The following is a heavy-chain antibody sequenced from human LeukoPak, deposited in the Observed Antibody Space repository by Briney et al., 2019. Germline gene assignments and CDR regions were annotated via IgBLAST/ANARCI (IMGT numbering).Heavy chain of an antibody. D-gene: IGHD4/OR15-4a*01. V-gene: IGHV3-13*01. CDR2: IGTADDT. Sequence: GGSLRLSCAASGFTFSSHDMHWVRQATGKGLEWVSAIGTADDTYYAGSVKGRFTISRENAWNSVYLQLSNLRAGDTAVYYCARDRPGAQGFDYWGQGTLVTVSS. CDR3: ARDRPGAQGFDY. J-gene: IGHJ4*02. CDR1: GFTFSSHD.